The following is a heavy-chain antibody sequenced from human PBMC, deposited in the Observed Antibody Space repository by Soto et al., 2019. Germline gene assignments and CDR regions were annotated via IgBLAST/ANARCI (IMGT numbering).Heavy chain of an antibody. V-gene: IGHV3-11*01. Sequence: GGSLRLSCAASGFSFSDYYVTWIRQAPGKGLEWVSYISTIASSTYYADSVKGRFTISRDNAKNSLYLQMNSLSTEDTAVYYCAREDTRLHYGMDVWGQGTTVTVSS. D-gene: IGHD5-18*01. CDR3: AREDTRLHYGMDV. J-gene: IGHJ6*02. CDR2: ISTIASST. CDR1: GFSFSDYY.